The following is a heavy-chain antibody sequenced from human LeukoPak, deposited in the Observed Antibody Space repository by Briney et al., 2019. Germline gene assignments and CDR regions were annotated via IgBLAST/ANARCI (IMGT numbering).Heavy chain of an antibody. CDR1: GGSISSYY. V-gene: IGHV4-34*01. D-gene: IGHD6-19*01. CDR2: INHSGST. Sequence: SETLSLTCTVSGGSISSYYWSWIRQPPGKGLEWIGEINHSGSTNYNPSLKSRVTISVDTSKNQFSLKLSSVTAADTAVYYCARGRRLVLDYWGQGTLVTVSS. J-gene: IGHJ4*02. CDR3: ARGRRLVLDY.